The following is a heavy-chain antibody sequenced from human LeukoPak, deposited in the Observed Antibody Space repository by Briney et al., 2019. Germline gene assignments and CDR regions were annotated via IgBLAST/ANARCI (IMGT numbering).Heavy chain of an antibody. V-gene: IGHV3-23*01. J-gene: IGHJ4*02. Sequence: GGSLRLSCAASGFTFSSYGMSWVRQAPGKGLEWVSAISGSGGSTYYADSVKGRFTISRDNSKNTLYLQMNSLRAEDTAVYYCAKTVSYYYGSGSYYKNPFDYWGQGTLVTVSS. CDR2: ISGSGGST. CDR3: AKTVSYYYGSGSYYKNPFDY. CDR1: GFTFSSYG. D-gene: IGHD3-10*01.